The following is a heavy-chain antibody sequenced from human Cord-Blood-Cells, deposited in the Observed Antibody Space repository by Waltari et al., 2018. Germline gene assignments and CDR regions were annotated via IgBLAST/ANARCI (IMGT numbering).Heavy chain of an antibody. J-gene: IGHJ4*02. CDR2: IYYSGST. Sequence: QLQLQESGPGLVKPSETLSLTCTVSGGSISSSSYYWGWIRQPPGKGLEWIGSIYYSGSTSYNPSLKSRVTISVDTSKNQFSLKLSSVTAADTAVYYCARPGSSTGIDYWGQGTLVTVSS. CDR3: ARPGSSTGIDY. D-gene: IGHD3-9*01. V-gene: IGHV4-39*01. CDR1: GGSISSSSYY.